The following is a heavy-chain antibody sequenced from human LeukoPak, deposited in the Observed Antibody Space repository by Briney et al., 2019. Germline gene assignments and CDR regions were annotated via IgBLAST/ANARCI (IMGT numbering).Heavy chain of an antibody. CDR1: GYTFTGYY. CDR2: INPSGGST. CDR3: ARDVGGATVYGY. J-gene: IGHJ4*02. V-gene: IGHV1-46*01. D-gene: IGHD3-16*01. Sequence: ASVKVSCKASGYTFTGYYMHWVRQAPGQGLEWMGIINPSGGSTGYAQKFQGRVTMTRDTSTSTVYMELSSLRSEDTAVYYCARDVGGATVYGYWGQGTLVTVSS.